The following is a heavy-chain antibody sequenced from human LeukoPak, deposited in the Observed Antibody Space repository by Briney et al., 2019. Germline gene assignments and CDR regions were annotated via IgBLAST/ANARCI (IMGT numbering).Heavy chain of an antibody. D-gene: IGHD1-26*01. CDR1: GFTVRSYG. J-gene: IGHJ3*02. V-gene: IGHV3-64*01. CDR3: AREGRNEAFDI. Sequence: GGSLRLSCAASGFTVRSYGIHWVRQAPGKGLEYVSAISANGGSTYYANSVKGRFTISRDTYKNTLYLQMGSLRAEDMAVYYCAREGRNEAFDIWGQGTMVTVSS. CDR2: ISANGGST.